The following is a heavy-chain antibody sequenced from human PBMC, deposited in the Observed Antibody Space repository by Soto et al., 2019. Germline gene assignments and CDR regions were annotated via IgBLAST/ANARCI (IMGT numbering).Heavy chain of an antibody. Sequence: PSVKVSCKSSGYTFTSYAMHWVRQAPGQRLEWMGWINAGNGNTKYSQKFQGRVTITRDTSASTAYMELSSLRSEDTAVYYCARYYDFWSVLDYWGQGTLVTVSS. J-gene: IGHJ4*02. D-gene: IGHD3-3*01. V-gene: IGHV1-3*01. CDR1: GYTFTSYA. CDR2: INAGNGNT. CDR3: ARYYDFWSVLDY.